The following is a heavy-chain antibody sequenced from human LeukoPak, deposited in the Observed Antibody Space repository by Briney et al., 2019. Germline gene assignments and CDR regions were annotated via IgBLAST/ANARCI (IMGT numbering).Heavy chain of an antibody. Sequence: SETLSLTCAVYGGSFSGYYWSWIRQPPGKGLEWIGEINHSGSTNYNPSLKSRVTISLDTSKNQFSLKLSSVTAADTAVYYRARGQGTVTTHWGQGTLVTVSS. J-gene: IGHJ4*02. V-gene: IGHV4-34*01. CDR2: INHSGST. D-gene: IGHD4-17*01. CDR1: GGSFSGYY. CDR3: ARGQGTVTTH.